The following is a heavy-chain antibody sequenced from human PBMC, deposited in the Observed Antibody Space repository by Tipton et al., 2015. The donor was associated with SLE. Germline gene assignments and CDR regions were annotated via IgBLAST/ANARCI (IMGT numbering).Heavy chain of an antibody. CDR2: INYTGTT. CDR1: GDSISRGDYY. Sequence: TLSLTCTVSGDSISRGDYYCSWIRQPPGKGLEWIGEINYTGTTYYNPSLKSRVTISVDTSKNQFSLKLSSVTAADTAVYYCARPMGDYWGQGTLVTVSS. D-gene: IGHD3-10*01. J-gene: IGHJ4*02. V-gene: IGHV4-39*07. CDR3: ARPMGDY.